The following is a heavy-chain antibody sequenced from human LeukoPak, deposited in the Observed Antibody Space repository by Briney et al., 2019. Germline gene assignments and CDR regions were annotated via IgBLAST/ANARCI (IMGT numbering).Heavy chain of an antibody. CDR1: GFAFSTYA. CDR2: SSSGGSTI. J-gene: IGHJ3*01. Sequence: PGGSLRLSCAASGFAFSTYAMNWVRQAPGNGLEWISYSSSGGSTIYYADSVKGRFTISRDNAKNSLYLQINSLRAEDTAVYYCARSSYSSSSSVWGQGTMVTVSS. CDR3: ARSSYSSSSSV. V-gene: IGHV3-48*04. D-gene: IGHD6-6*01.